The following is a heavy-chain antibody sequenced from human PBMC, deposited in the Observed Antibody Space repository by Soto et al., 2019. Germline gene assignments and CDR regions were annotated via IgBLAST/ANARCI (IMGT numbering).Heavy chain of an antibody. CDR1: GFTFSSYA. CDR2: ISYDGSNK. V-gene: IGHV3-30-3*01. Sequence: QVQLVESGGGVVQPGGSLRLSCAASGFTFSSYAMHWVRQAPGKGVEWVAVISYDGSNKYYADSVKGRFTISRDNSQNTLYLQMNSLRAEDTAVYYCAREGIEMAFDYWGQGTLVTVSS. J-gene: IGHJ4*02. CDR3: AREGIEMAFDY. D-gene: IGHD2-15*01.